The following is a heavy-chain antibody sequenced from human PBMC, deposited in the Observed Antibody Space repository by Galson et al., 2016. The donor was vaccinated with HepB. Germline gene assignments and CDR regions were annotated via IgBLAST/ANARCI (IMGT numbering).Heavy chain of an antibody. J-gene: IGHJ4*02. CDR1: GFTFGTYG. Sequence: SLRLSCAASGFTFGTYGMHWVRQAPGKGLEWVGFVWYHGSNQDYGESVKGRFTISRDNSKNTLYLQMSSLGVEDTSVYFCVRQPTYGYPFDYWGQGTLVTVSS. D-gene: IGHD5-18*01. CDR3: VRQPTYGYPFDY. V-gene: IGHV3-30*02. CDR2: VWYHGSNQ.